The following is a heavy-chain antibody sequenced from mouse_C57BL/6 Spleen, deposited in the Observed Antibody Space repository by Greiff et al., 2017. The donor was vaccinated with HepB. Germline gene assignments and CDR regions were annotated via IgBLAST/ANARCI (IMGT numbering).Heavy chain of an antibody. CDR2: IYPRSGNT. CDR3: ASHDYDGDYYAMDY. V-gene: IGHV1-81*01. J-gene: IGHJ4*01. Sequence: VKLVESGAELARPGASVKLSCKASGYTFTSYGISWVKQRTGQGLEWIGEIYPRSGNTYYNEKFKGKATLTADKSSSTAYMELRSLTSEDSAVYFCASHDYDGDYYAMDYWGQGTSVTVSS. D-gene: IGHD2-4*01. CDR1: GYTFTSYG.